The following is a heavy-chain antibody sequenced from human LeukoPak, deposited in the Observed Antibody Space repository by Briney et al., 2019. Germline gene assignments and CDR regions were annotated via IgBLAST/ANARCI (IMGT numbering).Heavy chain of an antibody. V-gene: IGHV4-61*02. CDR2: IYTSGST. J-gene: IGHJ6*04. CDR3: ARVRDHRYVDV. CDR1: GGSISSGSYY. D-gene: IGHD1-14*01. Sequence: SETLSLTCTVSGGSISSGSYYWSWIRQPAGKGLEWIGRIYTSGSTNYNPSLKSRVTISVDTSKNQFSLKLSSVTAADTAVYYCARVRDHRYVDVWGKGTTVTVSS.